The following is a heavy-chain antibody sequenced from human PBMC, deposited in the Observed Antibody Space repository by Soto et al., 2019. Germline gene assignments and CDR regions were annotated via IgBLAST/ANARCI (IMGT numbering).Heavy chain of an antibody. D-gene: IGHD3-10*01. CDR1: GFTFSSYS. Sequence: GGSLRLSCVASGFTFSSYSMSWVRQAPGKGLEWVSGFRAGGDDGTTYYADPVKGRFTISRDNSKNTLFLQMNSLRAEDTAIYYCAKKVNSGSGSQYFDYFGQGTLVTGSS. J-gene: IGHJ4*02. V-gene: IGHV3-23*01. CDR2: FRAGGDDGTT. CDR3: AKKVNSGSGSQYFDY.